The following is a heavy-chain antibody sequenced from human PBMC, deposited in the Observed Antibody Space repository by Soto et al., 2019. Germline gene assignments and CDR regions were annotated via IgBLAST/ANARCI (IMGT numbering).Heavy chain of an antibody. V-gene: IGHV3-11*06. CDR3: ATSIAVVGQRNWFDP. D-gene: IGHD6-19*01. J-gene: IGHJ5*02. CDR2: ISGSSSYT. Sequence: PGGSLRRSCAASGFIFSDYYMSWIRQAPGKGLEWGSYISGSSSYTNYAESVKGRFTISRDNAKNSLYLQMNSLRAEDTAVYYCATSIAVVGQRNWFDPWGQGTLVTVSS. CDR1: GFIFSDYY.